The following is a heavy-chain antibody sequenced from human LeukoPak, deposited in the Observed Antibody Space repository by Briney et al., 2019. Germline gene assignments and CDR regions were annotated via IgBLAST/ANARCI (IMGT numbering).Heavy chain of an antibody. CDR3: ARTSGWYRADDY. V-gene: IGHV3-48*03. CDR2: ISSSGSTI. Sequence: GGSLRLSCAASGFTFSSYEMNWVRQAPGKGLEWVSYISSSGSTIYYADSVEGRFTISRDNAKNSLYLQMNSLRAEDTAVYYCARTSGWYRADDYWGQGTLVTVSS. D-gene: IGHD6-19*01. CDR1: GFTFSSYE. J-gene: IGHJ4*02.